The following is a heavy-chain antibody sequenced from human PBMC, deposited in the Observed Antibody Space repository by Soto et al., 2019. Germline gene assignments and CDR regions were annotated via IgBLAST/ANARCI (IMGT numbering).Heavy chain of an antibody. Sequence: GGSLRLSCAAYGFTFSRYAMNWVRQAPGKGLEWVSGISGGASITYYADSVKGRFTISRDNSRNLLYLQMNNLRGEDTAVYYCARVPRGYSGSDYWGQGTLVTVSS. CDR3: ARVPRGYSGSDY. CDR2: ISGGASIT. V-gene: IGHV3-23*01. J-gene: IGHJ4*02. D-gene: IGHD5-12*01. CDR1: GFTFSRYA.